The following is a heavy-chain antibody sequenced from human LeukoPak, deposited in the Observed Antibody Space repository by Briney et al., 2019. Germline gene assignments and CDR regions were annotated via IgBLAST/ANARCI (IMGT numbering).Heavy chain of an antibody. CDR1: DGSISIYY. Sequence: SETLSLTCTVSDGSISIYYWSWIRQPPGKGLEWIGYTYYSGSAYYNPSLKSRVTISVDTSKNQFSLKLSSVTAADAAVYYCARDTGWSSGDYDAFDVWGLGTMVTVSS. CDR3: ARDTGWSSGDYDAFDV. CDR2: TYYSGSA. J-gene: IGHJ3*01. V-gene: IGHV4-30-4*08. D-gene: IGHD3-3*01.